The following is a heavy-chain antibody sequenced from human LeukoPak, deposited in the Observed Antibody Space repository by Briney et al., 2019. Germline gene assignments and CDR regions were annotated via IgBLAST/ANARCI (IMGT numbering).Heavy chain of an antibody. CDR1: GGSISSGGYS. CDR2: IYYSGST. D-gene: IGHD5-18*01. CDR3: ARGGDTGSAYY. J-gene: IGHJ4*02. Sequence: KPSETLSLTCTVSGGSISSGGYSWSWIRQLPAKGLEWIGYIYYSGSTYYNPSLKSRVTISVDTSKNQFSLKLTSVTAADTAVYYCARGGDTGSAYYWGQGTLVTVSS. V-gene: IGHV4-31*03.